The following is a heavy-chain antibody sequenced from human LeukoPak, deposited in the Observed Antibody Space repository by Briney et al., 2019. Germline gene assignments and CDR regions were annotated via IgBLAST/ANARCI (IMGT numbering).Heavy chain of an antibody. J-gene: IGHJ6*02. CDR3: ARDFPGIAAAGIYYYYGMDV. Sequence: GGSLRLSCAASGFTFDDYAMHWVRQAPGKGLEWVSGINWNSDNIGYADSVKGRFTISRDDAKNSLYLQMNSLRAEDTAVYYCARDFPGIAAAGIYYYYGMDVWGQGTTVTVS. V-gene: IGHV3-9*01. CDR2: INWNSDNI. CDR1: GFTFDDYA. D-gene: IGHD6-13*01.